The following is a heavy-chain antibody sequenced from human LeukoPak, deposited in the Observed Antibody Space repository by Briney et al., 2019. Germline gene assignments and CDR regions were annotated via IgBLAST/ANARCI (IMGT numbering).Heavy chain of an antibody. CDR1: GGSISSSSYY. CDR3: ARHTRGSVGVPFDY. D-gene: IGHD1-26*01. Sequence: SETLSLTCTVSGGSISSSSYYWGWIRQPPGKGLEWIGSIYYSGSTYYNPSLKSRVPISVDTSKNQFSLKLSSVTAADTAVYYCARHTRGSVGVPFDYWGQGTLVTVSS. J-gene: IGHJ4*02. CDR2: IYYSGST. V-gene: IGHV4-39*01.